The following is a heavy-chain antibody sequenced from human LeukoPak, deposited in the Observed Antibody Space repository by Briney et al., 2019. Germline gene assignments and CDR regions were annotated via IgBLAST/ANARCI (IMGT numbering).Heavy chain of an antibody. V-gene: IGHV3-66*01. Sequence: GGSLRLSCAASGFTVSSNYMSWVRQAPGKGLEWVSVIYSGGSTYYADSVKGRFTISRDNSKNTLYRQMNSLRAEDTAVYYCAKDYSKTSYYGSGTYYRPNWFDPWGQGTLVTVSS. CDR3: AKDYSKTSYYGSGTYYRPNWFDP. CDR2: IYSGGST. CDR1: GFTVSSNY. J-gene: IGHJ5*02. D-gene: IGHD3-10*01.